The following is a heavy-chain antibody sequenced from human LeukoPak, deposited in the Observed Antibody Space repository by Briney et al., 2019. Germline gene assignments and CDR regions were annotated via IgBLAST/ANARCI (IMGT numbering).Heavy chain of an antibody. V-gene: IGHV3-13*05. J-gene: IGHJ4*02. CDR1: GFTFSSYD. CDR2: IGTAGDP. Sequence: GGSLRLSCGASGFTFSSYDMHWVRQATGKGLEWVSAIGTAGDPYYPGSVKGRFTISRENAKNSLYLQMNSLRAEDTAVYYCARETWGSFDYWGQGTLVTVSS. CDR3: ARETWGSFDY. D-gene: IGHD7-27*01.